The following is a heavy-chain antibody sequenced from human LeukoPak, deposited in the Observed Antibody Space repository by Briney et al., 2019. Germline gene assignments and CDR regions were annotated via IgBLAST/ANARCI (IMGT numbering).Heavy chain of an antibody. CDR2: ISSSSSYI. CDR1: GFTFSSYW. CDR3: ARCGSGYPSCC. D-gene: IGHD3-3*01. J-gene: IGHJ4*02. V-gene: IGHV3-21*01. Sequence: GGSLRLSCAASGFTFSSYWMNWVRQAPGKGLEWVSSISSSSSYIYYADSVKGRFTISRDNAKNSLYLQMNSLRAEDTAVYYCARCGSGYPSCCWGQGTLVTVSS.